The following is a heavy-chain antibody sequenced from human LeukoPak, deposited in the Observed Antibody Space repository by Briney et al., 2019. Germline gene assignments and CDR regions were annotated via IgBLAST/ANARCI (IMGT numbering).Heavy chain of an antibody. CDR1: GGYTGSHY. Sequence: SETLSLTCTVSGGYTGSHYWSWIRQPAGKGLEWIGRISPSGTTHYNPSLGSRVTMSVDTSNNYFSLRLSSVTAADTAVYYCAKDFYASGFYFWFDPWGQGILVTVSS. J-gene: IGHJ5*02. CDR3: AKDFYASGFYFWFDP. D-gene: IGHD2/OR15-2a*01. V-gene: IGHV4-4*07. CDR2: ISPSGTT.